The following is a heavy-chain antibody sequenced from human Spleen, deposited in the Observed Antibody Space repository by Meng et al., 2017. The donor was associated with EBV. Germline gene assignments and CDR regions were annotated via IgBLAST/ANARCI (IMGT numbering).Heavy chain of an antibody. CDR3: ARVDILTGSDY. J-gene: IGHJ4*02. CDR1: GFSLRSARMG. V-gene: IGHV2-26*01. CDR2: IFSNDRE. D-gene: IGHD3-9*01. Sequence: QVTFKWSGPVLVKPTETPTLTCSVSGFSLRSARMGVSWTRQPPGKALEWLAHIFSNDREIYSTSLRNRLTISQDISKSQVVLTMTNVHPVDTGTYFCARVDILTGSDYWGLGTLVTVSS.